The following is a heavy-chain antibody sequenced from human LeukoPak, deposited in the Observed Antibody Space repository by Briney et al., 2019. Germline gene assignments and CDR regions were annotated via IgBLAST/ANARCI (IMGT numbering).Heavy chain of an antibody. D-gene: IGHD3-3*01. CDR3: AREIFGSGRYLAF. J-gene: IGHJ4*02. V-gene: IGHV3-33*01. CDR2: IWHDGSHK. Sequence: GGSLRLSRAASGFSFTTDAMHCVRQAPGQGLEWVALIWHDGSHKYYSNSVRGQFTISRDNSKNTLCLQMNNLRPGDTAVYYCAREIFGSGRYLAFWGQGTLVTVSP. CDR1: GFSFTTDA.